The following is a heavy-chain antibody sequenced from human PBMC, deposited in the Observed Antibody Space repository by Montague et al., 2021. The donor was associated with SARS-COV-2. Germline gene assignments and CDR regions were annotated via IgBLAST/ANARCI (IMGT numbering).Heavy chain of an antibody. Sequence: SETLSLTCSISGGSMSTYYWNWIRQPPGGGLEWIGYMSATGSSNYNPSLKSRVTISLDTSQNQVSLRLTSVTAADTAVYYCSREGGYNYGYVSWGLGILVTVSS. CDR2: MSATGSS. CDR1: GGSMSTYY. CDR3: SREGGYNYGYVS. D-gene: IGHD5-18*01. V-gene: IGHV4-59*01. J-gene: IGHJ4*02.